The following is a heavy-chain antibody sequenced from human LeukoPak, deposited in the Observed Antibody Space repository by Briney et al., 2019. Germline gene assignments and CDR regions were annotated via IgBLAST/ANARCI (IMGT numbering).Heavy chain of an antibody. D-gene: IGHD5-12*01. CDR3: ASPGGYDSYFDY. Sequence: ASVKVSCKASGGTFSSYAISWVRQAPGQGLEWMGGIIPIFGTANYAQKFQGRVTITTDESTSTAYMELSSLRSEDTAVYYCASPGGYDSYFDYWGQGTLVTVSS. V-gene: IGHV1-69*05. J-gene: IGHJ4*02. CDR2: IIPIFGTA. CDR1: GGTFSSYA.